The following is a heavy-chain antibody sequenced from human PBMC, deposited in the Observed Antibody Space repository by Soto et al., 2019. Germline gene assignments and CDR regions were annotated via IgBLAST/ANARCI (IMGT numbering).Heavy chain of an antibody. CDR3: VKDRGPYHLKFEL. J-gene: IGHJ4*02. V-gene: IGHV3-64D*06. Sequence: GGSLRLSCSASGFTFSNYAIHWVRQAPGKGLEYVAAITNNGGSTYYADSMKGRFTISRDNSKSTVFLQMSSLRPEDTAIYYCVKDRGPYHLKFELWGRGTLVTVSS. D-gene: IGHD2-2*01. CDR1: GFTFSNYA. CDR2: ITNNGGST.